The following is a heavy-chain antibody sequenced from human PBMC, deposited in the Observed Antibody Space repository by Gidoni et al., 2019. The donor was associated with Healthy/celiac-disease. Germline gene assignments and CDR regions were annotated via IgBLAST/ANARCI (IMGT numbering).Heavy chain of an antibody. D-gene: IGHD4-17*01. V-gene: IGHV3-30*18. CDR2: ISYDGSNK. CDR1: GFTFSSSG. J-gene: IGHJ1*01. Sequence: VESGGGVVQPVMSLSLSCPASGFTFSSSGRHWVRQAPGKGLEWVAVISYDGSNKYYADYVKGRVTISRDNSKNTLYLQMNSLRAEDTAVYYCAKDDYSWATVTRLEYFQHWGQGTLVTVSS. CDR3: AKDDYSWATVTRLEYFQH.